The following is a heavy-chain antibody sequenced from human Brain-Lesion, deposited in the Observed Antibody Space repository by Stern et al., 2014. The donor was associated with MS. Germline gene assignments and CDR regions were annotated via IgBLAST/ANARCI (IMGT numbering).Heavy chain of an antibody. V-gene: IGHV4-30-4*01. Sequence: QLQLQESGPGLVKPSQTLSLTCTVSGGSISSGDNYWSWIRPPPGKGPEWIGNIHYRGGSYFNPSLKSRATISADTSKNQFSLKLNSMTAADTAVYYCARVPDYGDAFFDYWGQGILVTVSS. CDR3: ARVPDYGDAFFDY. J-gene: IGHJ4*02. CDR1: GGSISSGDNY. D-gene: IGHD4-17*01. CDR2: IHYRGGS.